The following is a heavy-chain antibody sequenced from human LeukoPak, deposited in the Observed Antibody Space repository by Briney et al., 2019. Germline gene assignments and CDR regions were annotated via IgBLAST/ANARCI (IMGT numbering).Heavy chain of an antibody. CDR3: ARVYSSGTQGGSDY. CDR2: IGPSGSPI. D-gene: IGHD6-25*01. CDR1: GFTFSASE. Sequence: GGSLRLSCAASGFTFSASEMKWVRQAPGKGLEWLSYIGPSGSPIYYADSVRGRFTTSRDSAKNSLYLQMNSLRAEDTAVYYCARVYSSGTQGGSDYWGQGTLVTVSS. J-gene: IGHJ4*02. V-gene: IGHV3-48*03.